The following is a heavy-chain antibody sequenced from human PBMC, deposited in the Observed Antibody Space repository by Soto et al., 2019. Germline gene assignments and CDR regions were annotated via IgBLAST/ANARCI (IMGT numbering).Heavy chain of an antibody. Sequence: QVQLVQSGVEVKKPGASVKVSCKASGYTFTDYAISWVRRAPGRGLEWMGWVNTYNGNPNYAQIFQGRVTMTTDTSTDTAYMELRSLQPDDSAVYYCARDSQYSTSWQRFDSWGQGTLVTVSS. D-gene: IGHD6-13*01. CDR3: ARDSQYSTSWQRFDS. J-gene: IGHJ4*02. CDR2: VNTYNGNP. V-gene: IGHV1-18*01. CDR1: GYTFTDYA.